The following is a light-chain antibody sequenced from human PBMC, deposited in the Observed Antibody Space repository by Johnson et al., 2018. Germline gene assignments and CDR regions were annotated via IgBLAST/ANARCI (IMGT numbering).Light chain of an antibody. CDR2: ENN. CDR1: SSNIGNNY. V-gene: IGLV1-51*02. J-gene: IGLJ1*01. Sequence: QSVLTQPPSVSAAPGQKVTISCSGSSSNIGNNYVSWYQQLPGTAPKLLIYENNKRPSGIPDRFSGSKSGTSATLGITGLQTGDEADYYCGTWDSSLSAGNVLGPWTKVTVL. CDR3: GTWDSSLSAGNV.